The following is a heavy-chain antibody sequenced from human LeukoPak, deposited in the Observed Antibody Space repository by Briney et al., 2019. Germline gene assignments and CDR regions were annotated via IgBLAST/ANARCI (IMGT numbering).Heavy chain of an antibody. CDR1: GYSMSSGYY. V-gene: IGHV4-38-2*02. J-gene: IGHJ4*02. CDR2: IYHSGST. D-gene: IGHD2-2*01. Sequence: PSETLSLTCTVSGYSMSSGYYWGWIRHPPGKGLEWIGSIYHSGSTYYNPSLKSRVTISVDTSKNQFSLKLSSVTAADTAVYYCARVLTCSSTSCYASGGLDYWGQGTLVTVSS. CDR3: ARVLTCSSTSCYASGGLDY.